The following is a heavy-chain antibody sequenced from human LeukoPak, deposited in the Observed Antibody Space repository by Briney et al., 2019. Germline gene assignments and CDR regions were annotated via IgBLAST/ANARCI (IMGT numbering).Heavy chain of an antibody. V-gene: IGHV1-46*01. CDR3: ARDALLYCTNGVCYRGNWFDP. CDR1: GYTFTSYY. J-gene: IGHJ5*02. Sequence: ASVKVSCKASGYTFTSYYMHWVRQAPGQGLEWVGIINPSGGSTSYAQKFQGRVTMTRDMSTSTVYMELSSLRSEDTAVYYCARDALLYCTNGVCYRGNWFDPWGQGTLVTVSS. D-gene: IGHD2-8*01. CDR2: INPSGGST.